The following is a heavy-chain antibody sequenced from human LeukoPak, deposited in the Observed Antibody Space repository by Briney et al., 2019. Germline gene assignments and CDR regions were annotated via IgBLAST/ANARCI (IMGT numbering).Heavy chain of an antibody. V-gene: IGHV4-59*11. CDR1: GGSISSHY. CDR3: ARDLVVRGVTRDYYYYGMDV. D-gene: IGHD3-10*01. CDR2: IYYSGST. J-gene: IGHJ6*02. Sequence: SETLSLTCTVSGGSISSHYWSWIRQPPGKGLEWIGYIYYSGSTNYNPSLKSRVTISVDTSKNQFSLKLSSVTAADTAVYYCARDLVVRGVTRDYYYYGMDVWGQGTTVTVSS.